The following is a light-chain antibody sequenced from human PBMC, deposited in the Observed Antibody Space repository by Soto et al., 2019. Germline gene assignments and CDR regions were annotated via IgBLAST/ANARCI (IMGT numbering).Light chain of an antibody. CDR3: QQYSKWPPWT. CDR1: QSLGGN. CDR2: RAS. V-gene: IGKV3-15*01. Sequence: EIGMTQSPATLAVSPGDTVTLSCRASQSLGGNLAWYQQKPGQAPRLFIFRASSRATGVPARFSASGSGTEFTLTISELQSEDFAVYYCQQYSKWPPWTFGPGAKVDIK. J-gene: IGKJ1*01.